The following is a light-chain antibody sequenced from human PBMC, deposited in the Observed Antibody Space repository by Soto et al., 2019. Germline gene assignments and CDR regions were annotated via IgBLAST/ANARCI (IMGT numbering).Light chain of an antibody. CDR1: QSVSSN. V-gene: IGKV3-15*01. CDR3: QQYNNWWT. Sequence: EIVMTQSPATLSVSPGERATLSCRASQSVSSNLAWYQQKPGQAPRLLIYCASTRATGIPARFSGSGSETEFTLTISRLQSEDFEVYYCQQYNNWWTNGQGTKVEIK. J-gene: IGKJ1*01. CDR2: CAS.